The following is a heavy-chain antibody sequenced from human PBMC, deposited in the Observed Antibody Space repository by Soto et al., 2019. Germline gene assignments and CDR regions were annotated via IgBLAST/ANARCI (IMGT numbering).Heavy chain of an antibody. CDR2: TYYRSKWYN. D-gene: IGHD6-6*01. J-gene: IGHJ6*02. V-gene: IGHV6-1*01. CDR1: GDSVSSNSGA. CDR3: VRQYRDSQYYSGLDV. Sequence: SQTLSLTCAISGDSVSSNSGAWNWIRQSPSRGLEWLGRTYYRSKWYNDFAVSVKSRITINPDTSKNQFSLQFNSVTPEDTAVYYCVRQYRDSQYYSGLDVWGQGTTVTVSS.